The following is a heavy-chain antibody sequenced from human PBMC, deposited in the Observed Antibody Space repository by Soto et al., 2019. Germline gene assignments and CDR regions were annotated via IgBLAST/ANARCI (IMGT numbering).Heavy chain of an antibody. V-gene: IGHV1-2*04. CDR3: ESPPFSGDIATYGMDV. D-gene: IGHD5-18*01. CDR2: INPNSGCT. Sequence: ASVKVSCKASGYTFTDYYMHLVRQAPGQGLEWIRWINPNSGCTNYAHKFQRWVTITSDTSISTAYMELSRLRSDDTAVYYRESPPFSGDIATYGMDVWGQATTVTVSS. CDR1: GYTFTDYY. J-gene: IGHJ6*02.